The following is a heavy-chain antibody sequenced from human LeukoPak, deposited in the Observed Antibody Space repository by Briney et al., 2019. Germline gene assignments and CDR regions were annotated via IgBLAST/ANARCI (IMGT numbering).Heavy chain of an antibody. CDR1: GYTFTSYG. D-gene: IGHD6-13*01. CDR2: ISAYNGNT. V-gene: IGHV1-18*01. J-gene: IGHJ1*01. CDR3: ASSSSSWKRGAEYFQH. Sequence: ASVKVSCKASGYTFTSYGISWVRQVPGQGLEWMGWISAYNGNTNYAQKLQGRVTMTTDTSTSTAYMELRSLRSDDTAVYYCASSSSSWKRGAEYFQHWGQGTLVTVSS.